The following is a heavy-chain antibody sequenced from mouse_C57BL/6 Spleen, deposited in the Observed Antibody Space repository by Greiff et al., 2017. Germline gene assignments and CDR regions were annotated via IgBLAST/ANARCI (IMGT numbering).Heavy chain of an antibody. J-gene: IGHJ3*01. D-gene: IGHD1-1*02. Sequence: EVQRVESGGGLVQPGGSLSLSCAASGFTFTDYYMSWVRQPPGKALEWLGFISNKANGSTTEYSVSVKGRFTIARDKSQSILYLQMNVRRAEESATYYGASGGSWLADWGQGTLVTVSA. V-gene: IGHV7-3*01. CDR2: ISNKANGSTT. CDR3: ASGGSWLAD. CDR1: GFTFTDYY.